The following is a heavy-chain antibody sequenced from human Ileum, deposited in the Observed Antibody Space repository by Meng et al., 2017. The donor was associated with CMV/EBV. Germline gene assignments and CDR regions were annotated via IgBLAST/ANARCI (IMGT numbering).Heavy chain of an antibody. CDR2: IRGSGGSI. V-gene: IGHV3-23*01. Sequence: ASGFTFSNYVISWVRQASGKGPEWVSVIRGSGGSIYYADSVKGRFTISRDNSQNTLYLQMKSLRAEDTAVYYCAGSHEITASGLDSWGQGTLVTVSS. D-gene: IGHD1-20*01. J-gene: IGHJ4*02. CDR3: AGSHEITASGLDS. CDR1: GFTFSNYV.